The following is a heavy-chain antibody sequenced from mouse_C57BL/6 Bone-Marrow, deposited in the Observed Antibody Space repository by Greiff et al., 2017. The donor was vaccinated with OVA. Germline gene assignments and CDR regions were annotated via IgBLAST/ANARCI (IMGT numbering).Heavy chain of an antibody. J-gene: IGHJ2*01. CDR2: INPNNGGT. D-gene: IGHD4-1*01. V-gene: IGHV1-26*01. CDR3: ARLVLGRGY. CDR1: GYTFTDYY. Sequence: EVQLQQSGPELVKPGASVKISCKASGYTFTDYYMNWVKQSHGKSLEWIGDINPNNGGTSYNQKFKGKATLTVDKSSSTAYMELRSLTSEDSAVYYCARLVLGRGYWGQGTTLTVSS.